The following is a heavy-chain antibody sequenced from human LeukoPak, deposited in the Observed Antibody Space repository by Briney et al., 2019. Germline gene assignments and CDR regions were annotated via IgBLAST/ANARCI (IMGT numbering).Heavy chain of an antibody. J-gene: IGHJ6*02. V-gene: IGHV3-66*04. Sequence: GGSLRLSCAASGFTVSTIYMSWVRQAPGRGLEWVSVVYSGGSTYYADSVKGRFTISRDNSKNTLYLQMSSLRAEDTAVYYCARHFGVISKGVYYYYYGLDVWGQGATVTVSS. CDR3: ARHFGVISKGVYYYYYGLDV. D-gene: IGHD3-3*01. CDR2: VYSGGST. CDR1: GFTVSTIY.